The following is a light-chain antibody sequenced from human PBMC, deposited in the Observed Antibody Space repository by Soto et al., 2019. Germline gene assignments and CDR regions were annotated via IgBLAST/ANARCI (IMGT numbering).Light chain of an antibody. V-gene: IGLV2-8*01. CDR3: SSYGGSNNLV. CDR1: SSDLGAYTY. Sequence: QSALTQPPSASGSPGQSVTISCTGTSSDLGAYTYASWYQQHPGKAPKLMIHEVSKRPSGVPDRFSGSKSGNTASLIVSGLQAEDEADYYCSSYGGSNNLVFGGGTKVTVL. J-gene: IGLJ2*01. CDR2: EVS.